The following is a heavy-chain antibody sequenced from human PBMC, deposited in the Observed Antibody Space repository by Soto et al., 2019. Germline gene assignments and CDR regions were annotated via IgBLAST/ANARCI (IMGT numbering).Heavy chain of an antibody. D-gene: IGHD6-13*01. CDR3: ARTSAAGKYYYGMAV. V-gene: IGHV5-51*01. CDR1: GYSFTRYW. J-gene: IGHJ6*02. CDR2: IYPGYSDT. Sequence: GESLKISCKGSGYSFTRYWIGWVRQMPGKGLEGMGIIYPGYSDTRYSPSFQGQVTISADKSISTAYLQWSSLKASDTAMYYCARTSAAGKYYYGMAVWGQGTTVTVSS.